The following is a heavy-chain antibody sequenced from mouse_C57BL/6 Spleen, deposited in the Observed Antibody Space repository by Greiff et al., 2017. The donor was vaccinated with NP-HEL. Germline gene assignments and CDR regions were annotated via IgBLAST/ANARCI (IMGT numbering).Heavy chain of an antibody. V-gene: IGHV1-69*01. D-gene: IGHD1-3*01. CDR2: IDPSDSYT. J-gene: IGHJ4*01. CDR3: ARLNTNAMDY. CDR1: GYTFTSYW. Sequence: QVQLKQPGAELVMPGASVKLSCKASGYTFTSYWMHWVKQRPGQGLEWIGEIDPSDSYTNYNQKFKGKSTLTVDKSSSTAYMQLSSLTSEDSAVYYCARLNTNAMDYWGQGTSVTVSS.